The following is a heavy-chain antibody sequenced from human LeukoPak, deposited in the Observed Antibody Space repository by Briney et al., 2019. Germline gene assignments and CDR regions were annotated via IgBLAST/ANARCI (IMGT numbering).Heavy chain of an antibody. CDR1: GGSISNYY. Sequence: TSSETLSLTCTASGGSISNYYWSWIRQPPGKGLEWIGYIFYTGSTAYNSSLESRVTISVDSSKNQVSLRLNSVTAADTAVYYCARVMKVRGITFFGMDVWGQGTTVTVSS. CDR3: ARVMKVRGITFFGMDV. J-gene: IGHJ6*02. CDR2: IFYTGST. V-gene: IGHV4-59*01. D-gene: IGHD3-10*01.